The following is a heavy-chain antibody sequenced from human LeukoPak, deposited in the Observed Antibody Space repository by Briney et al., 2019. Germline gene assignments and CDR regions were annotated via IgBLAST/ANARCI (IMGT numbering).Heavy chain of an antibody. Sequence: GASVKVSCKASGYTFTDYYIHWVRPAPGQGLEWMGWINLNSGGTNFAQKFQGRVTMTRDTSISTVYMELSSLRSDDTAVYFCARDGYTYGQVDYWGQGTLVTVSS. CDR1: GYTFTDYY. D-gene: IGHD5-18*01. CDR2: INLNSGGT. CDR3: ARDGYTYGQVDY. J-gene: IGHJ4*02. V-gene: IGHV1-2*02.